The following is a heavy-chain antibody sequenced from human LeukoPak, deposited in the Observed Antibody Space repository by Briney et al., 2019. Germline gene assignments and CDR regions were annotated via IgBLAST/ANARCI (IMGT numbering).Heavy chain of an antibody. J-gene: IGHJ5*02. CDR3: AKDEVVGATSWFDP. CDR2: ICGSGGRT. CDR1: GFTFSRYA. V-gene: IGHV3-23*01. Sequence: GGSLRLSCAPSGFTFSRYAISWVRQAPGKGLEWVSAICGSGGRTYYADSVKGRFTISRDNSKNTLYLQMNSLRAEDTAVYYWAKDEVVGATSWFDPWGQGTLVTVSS. D-gene: IGHD1-26*01.